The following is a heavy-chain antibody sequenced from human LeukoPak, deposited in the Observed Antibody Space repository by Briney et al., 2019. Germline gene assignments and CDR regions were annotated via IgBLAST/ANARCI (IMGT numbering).Heavy chain of an antibody. CDR1: GFTFSTYW. V-gene: IGHV3-7*01. Sequence: GGSLRLSCAASGFTFSTYWMHWVRQAPGKGLEWVANIKQDGGERSYVDSVKGRFSVSRDTAKVYLQMNNLRVEDTAVYFCARGDFYDSSGYYYESRSFDYWGQGILVTVSS. J-gene: IGHJ4*02. D-gene: IGHD3-22*01. CDR3: ARGDFYDSSGYYYESRSFDY. CDR2: IKQDGGER.